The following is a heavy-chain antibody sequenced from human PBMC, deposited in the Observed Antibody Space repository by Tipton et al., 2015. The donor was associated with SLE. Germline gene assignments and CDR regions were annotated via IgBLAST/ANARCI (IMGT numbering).Heavy chain of an antibody. CDR3: AAHCGDDCSTVGACDI. CDR1: SNTFTNFP. D-gene: IGHD2-21*01. J-gene: IGHJ3*01. CDR2: TSNYTGNT. V-gene: IGHV1-18*01. Sequence: QSGAEVKKPGASVKVSYKSSSNTFTNFPISWVRQAPGQGLEWMGSTSNYTGNTNYAQKLQGRVTMTTDTSTRTAYMELRSLRADDTAGDNCAAHCGDDCSTVGACDIWGQETTVTVSS.